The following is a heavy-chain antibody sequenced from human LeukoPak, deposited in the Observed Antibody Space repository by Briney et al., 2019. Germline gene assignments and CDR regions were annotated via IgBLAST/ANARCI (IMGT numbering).Heavy chain of an antibody. J-gene: IGHJ4*02. V-gene: IGHV4-59*08. CDR3: ARKPYGSNFDY. CDR1: GGSISSYY. CDR2: IYYGGST. Sequence: SETLSLTCTVSGGSISSYYWSWIRQPPGKGLEWIGYIYYGGSTNYNPSLKSRVTISVDTSKNQFSLKLSSVTAADTAVYYCARKPYGSNFDYWGQGTLVTVSS. D-gene: IGHD3-10*01.